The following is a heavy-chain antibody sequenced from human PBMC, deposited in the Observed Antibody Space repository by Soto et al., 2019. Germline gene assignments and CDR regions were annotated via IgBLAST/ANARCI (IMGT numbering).Heavy chain of an antibody. CDR3: ARGPRLAGRGWFDP. Sequence: QVQLQESGPGLVKPSQTLSLTCTVSGGSISSGGYYWSWIRQHPGKGLEWIGYIYYSGSTYYNPSLKSRVTIAVDTSKNQFSLKLSSVTAADTAVYYCARGPRLAGRGWFDPWGQGTLVTVSS. V-gene: IGHV4-31*03. J-gene: IGHJ5*02. CDR2: IYYSGST. CDR1: GGSISSGGYY. D-gene: IGHD6-6*01.